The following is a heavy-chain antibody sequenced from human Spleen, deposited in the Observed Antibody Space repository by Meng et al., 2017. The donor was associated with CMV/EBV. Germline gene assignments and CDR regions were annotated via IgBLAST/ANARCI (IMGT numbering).Heavy chain of an antibody. CDR3: ARVLASSGHVGHHYFYGLDV. D-gene: IGHD3-22*01. CDR2: ISSTSYT. J-gene: IGHJ6*02. V-gene: IGHV3-21*01. Sequence: GGSLRLSCAASGFTFRSYYLNWVRQPPGKGLEWVSFISSTSYTYYADSLKGRFTVSRDNSKNSLYLQMNSLRAEDTAVYHCARVLASSGHVGHHYFYGLDVWGQGTTVTVSS. CDR1: GFTFRSYY.